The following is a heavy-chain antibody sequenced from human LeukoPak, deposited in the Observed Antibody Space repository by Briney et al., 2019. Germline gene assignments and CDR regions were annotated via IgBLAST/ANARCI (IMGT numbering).Heavy chain of an antibody. Sequence: GGSLRLSCAASGFTFSSYAMHWVRQAPGKGLEWVAVISYDGSNKYYADSVKGRFTISRDNSKNTLYLQMNSLRAEDTAVYYCARLEYYYYMDVWGKGTTVTVSS. V-gene: IGHV3-30-3*01. CDR3: ARLEYYYYMDV. CDR2: ISYDGSNK. CDR1: GFTFSSYA. J-gene: IGHJ6*03. D-gene: IGHD5-24*01.